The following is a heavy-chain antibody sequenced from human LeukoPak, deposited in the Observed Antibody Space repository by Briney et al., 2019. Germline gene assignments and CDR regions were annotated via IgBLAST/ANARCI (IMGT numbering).Heavy chain of an antibody. CDR2: ISHSGNT. CDR3: ARGPGYSSSWSGGAAYCYMDV. J-gene: IGHJ6*03. CDR1: GGSISSYY. Sequence: SETLSLTCTVSGGSISSYYWSWIRQPPGRGLEWIAFISHSGNTNYNPSLKSRVTISVDTSKNQFSLRLSSVTAADTAVYYCARGPGYSSSWSGGAAYCYMDVWGKGTTVTISS. D-gene: IGHD6-13*01. V-gene: IGHV4-59*01.